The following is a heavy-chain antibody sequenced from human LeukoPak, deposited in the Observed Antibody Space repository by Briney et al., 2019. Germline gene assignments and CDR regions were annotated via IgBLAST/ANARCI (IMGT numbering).Heavy chain of an antibody. J-gene: IGHJ3*02. CDR1: GFTFDDYA. V-gene: IGHV3-9*01. Sequence: GGSLRLSCAASGFTFDDYAMHWVRQAPGKGLEWVSGISWNSGSIGYADSVKGRFTISRDNAKNSLYLQMNSLRAEDTAVYYCARGGGSYPGAFDIWGQGTMVTVSS. CDR2: ISWNSGSI. CDR3: ARGGGSYPGAFDI. D-gene: IGHD1-26*01.